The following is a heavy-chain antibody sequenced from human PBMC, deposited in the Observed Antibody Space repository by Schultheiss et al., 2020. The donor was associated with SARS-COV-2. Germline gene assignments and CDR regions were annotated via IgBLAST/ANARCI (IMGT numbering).Heavy chain of an antibody. V-gene: IGHV1-69*13. J-gene: IGHJ4*02. Sequence: SVKVSCKASGGTFSSYAISWVRQAPGQGLEWMGGIIPIFGTANYAQKFQGRVTITADESTSTAYMELSSLRSEDTAVYYCASAPCGGDCYSRSDYWGQGTLVTVSS. CDR1: GGTFSSYA. D-gene: IGHD2-21*02. CDR3: ASAPCGGDCYSRSDY. CDR2: IIPIFGTA.